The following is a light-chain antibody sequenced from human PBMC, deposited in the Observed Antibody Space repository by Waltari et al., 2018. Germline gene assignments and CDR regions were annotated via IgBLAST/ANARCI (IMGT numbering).Light chain of an antibody. CDR1: SGHSSNV. J-gene: IGLJ3*02. V-gene: IGLV4-69*01. Sequence: QLVVTQSPSASASLRASVKLTCTPSSGHSSNVIAWRQQHPERGPRYLMKVNSDGSHSKGAEIPDRFSGSSSGAERYLTISNLQSEDEADYYCQTGGHGTWVFGGGTKLTVL. CDR2: VNSDGSH. CDR3: QTGGHGTWV.